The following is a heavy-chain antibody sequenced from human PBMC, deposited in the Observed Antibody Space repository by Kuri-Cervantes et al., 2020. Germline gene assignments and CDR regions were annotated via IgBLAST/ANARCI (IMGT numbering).Heavy chain of an antibody. Sequence: GESLKISCAASGFTFNSNGMSWVRQAPGEGLEWVSSVGASGGLTYYTDSVKGRFTISRDNSKNTLYLQMNSLRAEDTAVYYCARDGHYYGSGSPFDPWGQGTLVTVSS. CDR1: GFTFNSNG. J-gene: IGHJ5*02. CDR3: ARDGHYYGSGSPFDP. CDR2: VGASGGLT. D-gene: IGHD3-10*01. V-gene: IGHV3-23*01.